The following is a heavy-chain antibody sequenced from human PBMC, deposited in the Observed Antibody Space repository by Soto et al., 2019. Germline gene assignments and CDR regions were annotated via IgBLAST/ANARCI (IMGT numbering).Heavy chain of an antibody. CDR1: VGSISSYY. Sequence: ETLSLTCTVSVGSISSYYWSWMRQPPGKGLEWIGYIYYSGSTNYNPSLKSRVTISVDTSKNQFSLKLSSVTAADTAVYYCARGLLTYYDFWSGYYGREFDYWGQGTLVTVSS. D-gene: IGHD3-3*01. V-gene: IGHV4-59*01. CDR3: ARGLLTYYDFWSGYYGREFDY. J-gene: IGHJ4*02. CDR2: IYYSGST.